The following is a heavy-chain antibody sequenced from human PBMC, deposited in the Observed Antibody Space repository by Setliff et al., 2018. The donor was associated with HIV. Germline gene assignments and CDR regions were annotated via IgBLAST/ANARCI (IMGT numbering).Heavy chain of an antibody. CDR2: IYYSGST. V-gene: IGHV4-39*01. CDR3: ARGGGAVAGPFDY. CDR1: GASISSGGYY. Sequence: SETLSLTCTVSGASISSGGYYWSWIRQHPGKGLEWIGYIYYSGSTYYNPSLKSRVAISIDTSMNQFSLKLSSVTAADTTVYYCARGGGAVAGPFDYWGQGALVTVSS. J-gene: IGHJ4*02. D-gene: IGHD6-19*01.